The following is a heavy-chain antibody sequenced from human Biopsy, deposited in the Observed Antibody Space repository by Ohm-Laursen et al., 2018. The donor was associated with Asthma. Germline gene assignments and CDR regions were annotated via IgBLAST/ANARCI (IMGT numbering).Heavy chain of an antibody. CDR1: GFTFRSYA. Sequence: SLRLSCAASGFTFRSYAMHWVRRAQGKGLEWVAVGGSYYDGGLKYYADSVNGRFTVSRDDSKNTLYLQMNSLRPDDTAVYYCARDVMEWYLPAFDFWGQGTLVTVSS. V-gene: IGHV3-30-3*01. CDR2: GGSYYDGGLK. D-gene: IGHD3-3*01. CDR3: ARDVMEWYLPAFDF. J-gene: IGHJ4*02.